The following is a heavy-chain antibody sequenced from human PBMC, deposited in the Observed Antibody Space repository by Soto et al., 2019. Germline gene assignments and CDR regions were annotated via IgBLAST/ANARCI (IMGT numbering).Heavy chain of an antibody. Sequence: PSETLSLTCTVSGGSISSYYWSWIRQPPGKGLEWIGYIYYSGGTNYNPSLKSRVTISVDTSKNQFSLKLSSVTAADTAVYYCARIGVYCSGGSCLGYYGMDVWGQGTTVTVSS. D-gene: IGHD2-15*01. J-gene: IGHJ6*02. CDR1: GGSISSYY. CDR2: IYYSGGT. V-gene: IGHV4-59*01. CDR3: ARIGVYCSGGSCLGYYGMDV.